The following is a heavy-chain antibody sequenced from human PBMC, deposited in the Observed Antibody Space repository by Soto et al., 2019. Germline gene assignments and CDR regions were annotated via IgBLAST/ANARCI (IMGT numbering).Heavy chain of an antibody. CDR1: GDSVSSNSAA. CDR2: TYYRSKWYN. Sequence: PLQTLSLTCAISGDSVSSNSAAWNWIRQSPSRGLEWLGRTYYRSKWYNDYAVSVKSRITINPDTSKNQFSLQLNSVTPEDTAVYYCARWDVTVAGRNYYYGMDVWGQGTTVTVSS. D-gene: IGHD6-19*01. V-gene: IGHV6-1*01. CDR3: ARWDVTVAGRNYYYGMDV. J-gene: IGHJ6*02.